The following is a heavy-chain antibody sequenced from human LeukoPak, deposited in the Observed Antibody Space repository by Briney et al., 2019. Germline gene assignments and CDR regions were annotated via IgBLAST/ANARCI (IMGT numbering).Heavy chain of an antibody. J-gene: IGHJ2*01. D-gene: IGHD6-13*01. CDR2: IKEDGSDK. V-gene: IGHV3-7*04. Sequence: GGSLRLSCAASGFTFSNYWMSWVRQAPGKGLEWVANIKEDGSDKYCVDSVKGRFTISRDNAKTSLYLQMETLRAEDTAVYYCARVVRAAAGQQVYWYFDLWGRGTLVTVSS. CDR3: ARVVRAAAGQQVYWYFDL. CDR1: GFTFSNYW.